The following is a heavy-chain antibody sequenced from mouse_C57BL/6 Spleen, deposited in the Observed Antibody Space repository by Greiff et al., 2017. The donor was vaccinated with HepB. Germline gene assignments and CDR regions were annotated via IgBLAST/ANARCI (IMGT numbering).Heavy chain of an antibody. Sequence: EVKLVESEGGLVQPGSSMKLSCTASGFNFSDYYMAWVRQVPEKGLEWVANINYDGSSTYYLASLKSRFIISRDNAKNILYLQMSSLKSEDTATDYCARVDGSSYWDYWGQGTTLTVSS. CDR1: GFNFSDYY. CDR3: ARVDGSSYWDY. J-gene: IGHJ2*01. CDR2: INYDGSST. V-gene: IGHV5-16*01. D-gene: IGHD1-1*01.